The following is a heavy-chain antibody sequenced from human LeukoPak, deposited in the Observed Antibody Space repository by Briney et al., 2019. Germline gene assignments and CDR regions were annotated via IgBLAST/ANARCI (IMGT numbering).Heavy chain of an antibody. Sequence: PGGSLRLSCRTSGFTLGDYAMSWVRQAPGKGLEWVGVIRSKAYGGTTEYVASVKGRFTISRDGSKSIAYLQMNSLTTEDTAVYYCSRGGYYYYYYMDVWGKGTTVTVSS. D-gene: IGHD3-16*01. CDR2: IRSKAYGGTT. CDR3: SRGGYYYYYYMDV. V-gene: IGHV3-49*04. CDR1: GFTLGDYA. J-gene: IGHJ6*03.